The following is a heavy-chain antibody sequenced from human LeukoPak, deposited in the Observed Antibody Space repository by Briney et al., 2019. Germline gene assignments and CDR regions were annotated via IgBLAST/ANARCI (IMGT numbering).Heavy chain of an antibody. CDR2: IHTAGTT. D-gene: IGHD3-10*01. Sequence: SETLSLTCIVSGGSINAYYWSWIRLPAGKGLEWIGHIHTAGTTYNNPSLKSRISMSVDTSKNQFSLKLSSVTAADTAVYYCARHPDVISMVWGKGTTVTISS. V-gene: IGHV4-4*07. CDR1: GGSINAYY. CDR3: ARHPDVISMV. J-gene: IGHJ6*04.